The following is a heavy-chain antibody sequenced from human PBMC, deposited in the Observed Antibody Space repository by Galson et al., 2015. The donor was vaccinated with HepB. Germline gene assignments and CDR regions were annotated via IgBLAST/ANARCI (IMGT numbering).Heavy chain of an antibody. J-gene: IGHJ3*02. CDR1: GYTFTGYY. V-gene: IGHV1-2*04. D-gene: IGHD4-17*01. Sequence: SVKVSCKASGYTFTGYYMHWVRQAPGQGLEWMGWINPNSGGTNYAQKFQGWVTMTRDTSISTAYMELSRLRSDDTAVYYCARFVTYGSHAFDIWGQGTMVTVSS. CDR3: ARFVTYGSHAFDI. CDR2: INPNSGGT.